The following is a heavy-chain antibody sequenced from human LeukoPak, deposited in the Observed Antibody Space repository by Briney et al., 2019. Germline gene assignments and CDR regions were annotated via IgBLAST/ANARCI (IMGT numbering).Heavy chain of an antibody. Sequence: SQTLSLTCTVSGGSISSGGYYWSWIRQHPGKGLEWIGYIYYSGSAYYNPSLKSRVTISVDTSKNQFSLKLSSVTAADTAVYYCARRSKSGGVIGYWGQGTLVTVSS. J-gene: IGHJ4*02. CDR3: ARRSKSGGVIGY. V-gene: IGHV4-31*03. CDR1: GGSISSGGYY. D-gene: IGHD3-16*01. CDR2: IYYSGSA.